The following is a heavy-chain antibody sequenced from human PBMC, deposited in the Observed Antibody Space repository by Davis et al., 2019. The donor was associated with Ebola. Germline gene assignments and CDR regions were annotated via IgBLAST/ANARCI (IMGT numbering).Heavy chain of an antibody. V-gene: IGHV4-4*02. Sequence: SETLSLTCAVSGGSITNNNWWSXXRQAPPLALACLGEIYHSGSTNYNPSLTSRVTISLDKSKNQFSLHLSSVTAADTAVYFCAGTFYPSSWFDPWGRGTLVTVSS. J-gene: IGHJ5*02. CDR3: AGTFYPSSWFDP. CDR2: IYHSGST. D-gene: IGHD2/OR15-2a*01. CDR1: GGSITNNNW.